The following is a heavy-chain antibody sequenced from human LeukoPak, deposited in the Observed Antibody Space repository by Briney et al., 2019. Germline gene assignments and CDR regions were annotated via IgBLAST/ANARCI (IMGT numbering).Heavy chain of an antibody. D-gene: IGHD5-24*01. Sequence: SQTLSLTCTVSGGSISSGSYYWSWIRQPTGKGLEWIGRIYTSGSTNYNPSLKSRVTISLDTSKNQFSLRLNSVTAADTAVYYCARDRDGYNFRFDYWGQGTLVTVSS. CDR3: ARDRDGYNFRFDY. V-gene: IGHV4-61*02. CDR1: GGSISSGSYY. J-gene: IGHJ4*02. CDR2: IYTSGST.